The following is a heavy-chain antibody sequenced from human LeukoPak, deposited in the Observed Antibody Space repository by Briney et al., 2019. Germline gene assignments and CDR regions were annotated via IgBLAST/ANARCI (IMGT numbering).Heavy chain of an antibody. CDR1: GGTFSSYA. J-gene: IGHJ4*02. CDR3: ASNEDYDFWSGLDY. D-gene: IGHD3-3*01. CDR2: IIPIFGTA. Sequence: ASVKVSCKASGGTFSSYAISWVRQAPGQGLEWMGGIIPIFGTANYAQKFQGRVTITTDESTSTAYMELSSLGSEDTAVYYCASNEDYDFWSGLDYWGQGTLVTVSS. V-gene: IGHV1-69*05.